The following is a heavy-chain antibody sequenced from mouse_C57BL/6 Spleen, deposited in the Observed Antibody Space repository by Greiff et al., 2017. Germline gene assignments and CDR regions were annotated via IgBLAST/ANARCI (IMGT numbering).Heavy chain of an antibody. CDR1: GYTFTSYG. D-gene: IGHD2-5*01. CDR2: IYPRSGNT. Sequence: VQLQQSGAELARPGASVKLSCKASGYTFTSYGISWVKQRTGQGLEWIGEIYPRSGNTYYNEKFKGKATLTADKSSSTAYMALRSLTSEDSAVYFCATYYSNYFDYWGQGTTLTVSS. V-gene: IGHV1-81*01. CDR3: ATYYSNYFDY. J-gene: IGHJ2*01.